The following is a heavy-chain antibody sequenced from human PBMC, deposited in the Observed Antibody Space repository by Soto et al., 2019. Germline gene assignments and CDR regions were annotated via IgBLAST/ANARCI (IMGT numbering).Heavy chain of an antibody. Sequence: GESLKISFKGSGYSFTSYLICWVRQMPVKGLEWMGIIYPGDSDTRYSPSFQGQVTISADKSISPAYLQWSSLKASDAAMYYCARHSRYDILTGPYYYGRDVLGQGTTVTVSS. D-gene: IGHD3-9*01. V-gene: IGHV5-51*01. CDR2: IYPGDSDT. CDR1: GYSFTSYL. J-gene: IGHJ6*02. CDR3: ARHSRYDILTGPYYYGRDV.